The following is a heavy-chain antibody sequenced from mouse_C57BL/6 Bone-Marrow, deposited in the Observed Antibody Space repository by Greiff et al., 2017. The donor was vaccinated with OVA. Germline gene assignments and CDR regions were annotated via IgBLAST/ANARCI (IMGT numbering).Heavy chain of an antibody. J-gene: IGHJ1*03. D-gene: IGHD4-1*01. CDR1: GFTFSDYY. V-gene: IGHV5-16*01. CDR3: ARDLGWYFDV. CDR2: INYDGSST. Sequence: EVQRVESEGGLVQPGSSMKLSCTASGFTFSDYYMAWVRQVPEKGLEWVANINYDGSSTYYLDSLKSRFIISRDNAKNILYLQMSSLKSEDTATYYCARDLGWYFDVWGTGTTVTVSS.